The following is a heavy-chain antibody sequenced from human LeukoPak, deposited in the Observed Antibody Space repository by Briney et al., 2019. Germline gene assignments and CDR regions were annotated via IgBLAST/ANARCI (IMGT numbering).Heavy chain of an antibody. V-gene: IGHV1-2*02. Sequence: ASVKVSCKASGYTFTGYYMHWVRQAPGQGLEWMGWINPNSGGTNYAQKFQGRVTMTRDTSISTAYMELSRLRSDDTAAYYCARVVRYFEWVGAFDIWGQGKMVIVS. CDR2: INPNSGGT. J-gene: IGHJ3*02. CDR3: ARVVRYFEWVGAFDI. CDR1: GYTFTGYY. D-gene: IGHD3-9*01.